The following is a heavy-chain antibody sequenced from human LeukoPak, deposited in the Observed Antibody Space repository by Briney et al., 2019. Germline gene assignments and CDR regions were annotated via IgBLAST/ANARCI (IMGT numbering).Heavy chain of an antibody. V-gene: IGHV3-53*05. J-gene: IGHJ6*03. CDR1: GFTVSSNY. D-gene: IGHD6-6*01. CDR2: IYSGGST. CDR3: ARDGLDRSSSGWGYYMDV. Sequence: GGSLRLSYAASGFTVSSNYMSWVRQAPGKELEWVSVIYSGGSTYYADSVKGRFTISRDNSKNTLYLQMNSLRDEDTAVYSCARDGLDRSSSGWGYYMDVWGKGTTVTVSS.